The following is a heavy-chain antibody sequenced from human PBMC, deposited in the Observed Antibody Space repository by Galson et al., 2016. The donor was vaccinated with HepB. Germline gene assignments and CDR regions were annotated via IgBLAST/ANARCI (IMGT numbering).Heavy chain of an antibody. CDR2: TYYRSTWFK. V-gene: IGHV6-1*01. Sequence: CAISGDSVTNDHTTWNWIGQSPSRGLEWLGRTYYRSTWFKEYSESVRSRITISSDTSRNQFSLQLDSMTPDDAAAYFCTRGYMQTGMNVWGQGTTVIVSS. CDR1: GDSVTNDHTT. D-gene: IGHD3-16*02. J-gene: IGHJ6*02. CDR3: TRGYMQTGMNV.